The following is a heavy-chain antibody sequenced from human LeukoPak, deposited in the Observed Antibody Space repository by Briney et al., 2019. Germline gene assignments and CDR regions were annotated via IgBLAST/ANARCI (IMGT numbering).Heavy chain of an antibody. J-gene: IGHJ4*02. CDR1: GGYISSYY. D-gene: IGHD3-16*01. V-gene: IGHV4-59*01. Sequence: SETLSLTCTVSGGYISSYYWSWIRQPPGKGLEWIAYIYYSGSTNYNPSLKSRVTISVDTSKNQFSLKLSSVTAADTAVYYCARGGSNFDYWGQGTLVTVSS. CDR2: IYYSGST. CDR3: ARGGSNFDY.